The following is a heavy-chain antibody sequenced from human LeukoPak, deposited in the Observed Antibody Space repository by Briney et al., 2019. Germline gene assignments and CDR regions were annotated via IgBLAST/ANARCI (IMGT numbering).Heavy chain of an antibody. V-gene: IGHV1-24*01. J-gene: IGHJ6*02. CDR3: ARVKYVRDYYGMDV. CDR2: FDPEDGET. Sequence: GASVKVSCKVSGYTLTELSMHWVRQAPGKGLEWMGGFDPEDGETIYAQKFQGRVTMTEDTSTDTAYMELSSLRSEDTAVYYCARVKYVRDYYGMDVWGQGTTVTVSS. CDR1: GYTLTELS. D-gene: IGHD2-2*01.